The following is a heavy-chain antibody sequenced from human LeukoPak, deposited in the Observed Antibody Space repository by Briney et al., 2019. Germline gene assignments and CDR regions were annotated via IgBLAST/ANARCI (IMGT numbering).Heavy chain of an antibody. CDR2: ISAYNGNT. Sequence: ASVKVSCNASGYTLTSYAISWVRQAPGQGLEWMVWISAYNGNTNYAQKLQGRVTMTTDTSTNTAYMEVRSLRSDDAAVYYCARAPYYYMDVWGKGTTVTVSS. CDR1: GYTLTSYA. V-gene: IGHV1-18*01. CDR3: ARAPYYYMDV. J-gene: IGHJ6*03.